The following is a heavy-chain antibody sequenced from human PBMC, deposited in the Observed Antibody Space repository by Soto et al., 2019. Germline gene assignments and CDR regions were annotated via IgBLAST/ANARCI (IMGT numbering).Heavy chain of an antibody. V-gene: IGHV4-59*01. CDR1: RGSISSYY. D-gene: IGHD5-18*01. Sequence: QVQLQESGPGLVKPSETLSLACTVSRGSISSYYWSWFRQTPGKGLEWIGYITHSGSTKYKPSLARRVMVPIGSATLQFSLRLISASAADTAVYYWASIPRAPSFGGFDHWGQGSLVIVSS. CDR3: ASIPRAPSFGGFDH. J-gene: IGHJ4*02. CDR2: ITHSGST.